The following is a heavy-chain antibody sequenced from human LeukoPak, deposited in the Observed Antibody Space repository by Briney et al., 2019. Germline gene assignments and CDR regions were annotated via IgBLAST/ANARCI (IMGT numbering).Heavy chain of an antibody. Sequence: PGGSLRLSCAASGFTFSSYTMNWVRQAPGKGLEWVSSISSSSSYIYYADSVKGRFTISRDNAKKSLYLQMNSLRAEDTTVYYCARDEGSYFDYWGQGTLVTVSS. J-gene: IGHJ4*02. D-gene: IGHD1-26*01. CDR2: ISSSSSYI. CDR1: GFTFSSYT. CDR3: ARDEGSYFDY. V-gene: IGHV3-21*01.